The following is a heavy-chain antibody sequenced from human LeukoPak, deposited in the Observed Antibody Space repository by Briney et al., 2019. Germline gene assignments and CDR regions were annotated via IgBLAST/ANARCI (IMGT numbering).Heavy chain of an antibody. CDR1: GGSISSSSYY. D-gene: IGHD3-22*01. V-gene: IGHV4-39*01. CDR3: ARSSEGRYYYDSSGYSYYYYYMDV. Sequence: SETLSLTCTVSGGSISSSSYYWGWIRQPPGKGLEWIGSIYYSGSTYYNPSLKSRVTISVDTSKNQFSLKLSSVTAADTAVYYCARSSEGRYYYDSSGYSYYYYYMDVWGKGTTGTISS. J-gene: IGHJ6*03. CDR2: IYYSGST.